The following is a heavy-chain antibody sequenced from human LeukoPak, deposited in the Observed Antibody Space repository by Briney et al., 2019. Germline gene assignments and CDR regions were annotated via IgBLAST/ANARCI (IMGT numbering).Heavy chain of an antibody. J-gene: IGHJ2*01. D-gene: IGHD3-22*01. V-gene: IGHV4-4*07. CDR3: AREKIYIYYDSSGYYHHWYFDL. CDR2: IYTSGST. CDR1: VGSISSYY. Sequence: PSETLSLTCTVSVGSISSYYWSWIRPPAGKGLEWVGRIYTSGSTNYNPSLKSRVTMSVDTSKNQFSLKLSSVTAADTAVYYCAREKIYIYYDSSGYYHHWYFDLWGRGTLVTVSS.